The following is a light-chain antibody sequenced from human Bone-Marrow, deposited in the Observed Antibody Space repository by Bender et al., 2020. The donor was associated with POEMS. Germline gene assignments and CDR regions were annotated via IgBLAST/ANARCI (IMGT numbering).Light chain of an antibody. CDR1: NLWDKY. J-gene: IGLJ2*01. CDR3: QAWDRTIAI. Sequence: SYELTQPPSVSVSPGQTASITCSGDNLWDKYVCWYQQKPGQSPVLVIYQNRKRPSGFPDRFSGSNSGNTATLTISATQAMDEADYYCQAWDRTIAIFGGGTKLTVL. V-gene: IGLV3-1*01. CDR2: QNR.